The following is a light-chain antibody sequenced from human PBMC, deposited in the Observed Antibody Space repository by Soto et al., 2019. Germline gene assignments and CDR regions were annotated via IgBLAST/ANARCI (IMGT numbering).Light chain of an antibody. Sequence: QSVLTQPPSASGSPGQSVTISCTGTSSEVGGYNYVSWYQQHPGKAPKLMIYDVSNRPSGVSNRFSGSKSGNTASLTISGLQAEDEADYYCSSYTSSSTLYVFGTGTKVTVL. J-gene: IGLJ1*01. CDR3: SSYTSSSTLYV. V-gene: IGLV2-14*01. CDR1: SSEVGGYNY. CDR2: DVS.